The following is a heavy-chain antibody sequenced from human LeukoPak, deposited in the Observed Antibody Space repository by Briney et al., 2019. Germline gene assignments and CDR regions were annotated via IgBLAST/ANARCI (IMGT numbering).Heavy chain of an antibody. V-gene: IGHV3-33*01. Sequence: PGGSLRLSCAASGFTFSSYGMHWVRQAPGKGLEGVAVIWYDGSNKYYADSVKGRFTISRDNSKNTLYLQMNSRRAEDTAVYYCAGGGTSLHYWGQGTLVTVSS. CDR2: IWYDGSNK. CDR1: GFTFSSYG. J-gene: IGHJ4*02. D-gene: IGHD3-16*01. CDR3: AGGGTSLHY.